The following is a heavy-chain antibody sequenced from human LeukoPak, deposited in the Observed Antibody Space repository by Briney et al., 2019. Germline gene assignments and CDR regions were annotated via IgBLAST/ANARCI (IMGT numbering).Heavy chain of an antibody. CDR3: AKDIQLST. V-gene: IGHV3-23*01. CDR2: ISGGGST. D-gene: IGHD5-24*01. CDR1: GVTFSSYA. J-gene: IGHJ3*01. Sequence: GGSLRLSCAASGVTFSSYAMSWVRQAPGKGLEWVSAISGGGSTYYADSVKGRFTISRDNSKNTLSLQMNSLRVEDTAMYFCAKDIQLSTWGLGTMVTVSS.